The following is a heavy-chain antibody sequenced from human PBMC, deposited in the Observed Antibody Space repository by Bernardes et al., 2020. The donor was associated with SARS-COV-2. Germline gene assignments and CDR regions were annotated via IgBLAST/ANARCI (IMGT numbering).Heavy chain of an antibody. CDR3: AKDNAYYYDTSGYYFDY. J-gene: IGHJ4*02. D-gene: IGHD3-22*01. Sequence: GGSLRLSCAASGFTFNDYTMHWVRQAPGKGLEWVSLISWDGSNTYYADSVRGRFTISRDNSKNSLYLQMNSLRTEDTALYYCAKDNAYYYDTSGYYFDYWGQGTLVTVSS. CDR1: GFTFNDYT. V-gene: IGHV3-43*01. CDR2: ISWDGSNT.